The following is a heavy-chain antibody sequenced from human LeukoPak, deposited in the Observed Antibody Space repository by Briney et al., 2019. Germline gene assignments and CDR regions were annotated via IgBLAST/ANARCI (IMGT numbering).Heavy chain of an antibody. Sequence: ASVKVSCKASGYTFTSYGISWVRQATGQGLEWMGWMNPNSGNTGYAQKFQGRVTMTRNTSISTAYMELSSLRSEDTAVYYCARETAAGTASGYDYWGQGTLVTVSS. J-gene: IGHJ4*02. V-gene: IGHV1-8*02. D-gene: IGHD6-13*01. CDR1: GYTFTSYG. CDR3: ARETAAGTASGYDY. CDR2: MNPNSGNT.